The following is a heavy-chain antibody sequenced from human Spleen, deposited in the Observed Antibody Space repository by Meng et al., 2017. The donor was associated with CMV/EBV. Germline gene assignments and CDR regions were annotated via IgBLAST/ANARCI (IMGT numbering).Heavy chain of an antibody. J-gene: IGHJ6*02. CDR2: IDPSGGST. Sequence: ASVKVSCKASGYTFTSYGINWVRQATGQGLEWMGIIDPSGGSTSYAQKFQGRVTMTRDTSTSTVYMELSSLRSEDTAVYYCARTVPYFGVDYGMDVWGQGTTVTVSS. V-gene: IGHV1-46*01. CDR3: ARTVPYFGVDYGMDV. D-gene: IGHD3-3*01. CDR1: GYTFTSYG.